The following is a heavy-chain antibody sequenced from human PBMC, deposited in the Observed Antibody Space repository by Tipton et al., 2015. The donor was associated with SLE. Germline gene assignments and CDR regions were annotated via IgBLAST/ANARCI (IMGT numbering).Heavy chain of an antibody. J-gene: IGHJ4*02. CDR2: IWYDGSNK. V-gene: IGHV3-33*01. CDR1: GFTFSSYG. CDR3: VRVFSGGFFDC. D-gene: IGHD3-10*01. Sequence: SLRLSCAVSGFTFSSYGMHWVRQAPGKGLEWVAVIWYDGSNKYYADSVRGRFTISRDNSKNTLYLQMNSLKTEDTAVYYCVRVFSGGFFDCWGQGMLVIVSS.